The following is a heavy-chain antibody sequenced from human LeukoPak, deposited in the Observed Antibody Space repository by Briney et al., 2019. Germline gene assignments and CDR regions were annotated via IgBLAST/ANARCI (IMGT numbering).Heavy chain of an antibody. CDR3: AREGDRYCSSTSCYDY. D-gene: IGHD2-2*01. J-gene: IGHJ4*02. Sequence: GASVKVSCKASGYSFINFGLSWVRQAPGQGLEWMGWINPNSGGTNYAQKFQGRVTMTRDTSISTAYMELSRLRSDDTAVYYCAREGDRYCSSTSCYDYWGQGTLVTVSS. V-gene: IGHV1-2*02. CDR1: GYSFINFG. CDR2: INPNSGGT.